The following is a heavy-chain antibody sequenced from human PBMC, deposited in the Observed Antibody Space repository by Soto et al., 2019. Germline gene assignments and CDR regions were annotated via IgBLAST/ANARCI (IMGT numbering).Heavy chain of an antibody. CDR2: ISYDGSNK. V-gene: IGHV3-30-3*01. CDR3: AKDQEVDFGVGRFDY. J-gene: IGHJ4*02. D-gene: IGHD3-3*01. Sequence: RGSLRLSCAASGFIFSSYAMHWVRQAPGKGLEWVAVISYDGSNKYYADSVKGRFTISRDNSKNTLYLRMNSLSADDTAVYYCAKDQEVDFGVGRFDYWGQGTLVTVSS. CDR1: GFIFSSYA.